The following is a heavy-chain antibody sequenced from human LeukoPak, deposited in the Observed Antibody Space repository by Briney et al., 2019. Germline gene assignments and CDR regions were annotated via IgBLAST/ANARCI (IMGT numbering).Heavy chain of an antibody. CDR1: GFTFSSYS. D-gene: IGHD3-10*01. V-gene: IGHV3-21*01. CDR3: ARDPGVGLLWFGELSPFDY. Sequence: GGSLRLSCAASGFTFSSYSMNWVRQAPGKGLEWVSSISSSSSYIYYADSVKGRFTISRDNAKNSLYLQMNSLRAEDTAVYYCARDPGVGLLWFGELSPFDYWGQGILVTVSS. J-gene: IGHJ4*02. CDR2: ISSSSSYI.